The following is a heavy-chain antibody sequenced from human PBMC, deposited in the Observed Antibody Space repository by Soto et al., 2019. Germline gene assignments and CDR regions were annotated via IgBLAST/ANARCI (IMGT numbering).Heavy chain of an antibody. CDR2: ISGTGGST. J-gene: IGHJ4*02. D-gene: IGHD3-16*02. CDR1: GFTFNNYA. CDR3: ARDPYDYIWGSYRFDY. V-gene: IGHV3-23*01. Sequence: GGSLRLSCAASGFTFNNYAMNWVRQAPGKGLEWVATISGTGGSTYYADSVKGRFTISRDNAKNSLYLQMNSLRAEDTAVYYCARDPYDYIWGSYRFDYWGQGTLVTVSS.